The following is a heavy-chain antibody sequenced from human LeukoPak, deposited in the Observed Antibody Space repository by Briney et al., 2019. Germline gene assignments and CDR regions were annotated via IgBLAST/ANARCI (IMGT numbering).Heavy chain of an antibody. D-gene: IGHD6-6*01. Sequence: ASVKVSCKASGGTFSSYAISWVRQAPGQGLEWIGGIVPIFGTANYAQKFQGRVTITADESTSTAYMELSSLRSEDTAVYYCAREVFNYDSSSSEWYAFDIWGQGTMVTVSS. V-gene: IGHV1-69*13. J-gene: IGHJ3*02. CDR1: GGTFSSYA. CDR3: AREVFNYDSSSSEWYAFDI. CDR2: IVPIFGTA.